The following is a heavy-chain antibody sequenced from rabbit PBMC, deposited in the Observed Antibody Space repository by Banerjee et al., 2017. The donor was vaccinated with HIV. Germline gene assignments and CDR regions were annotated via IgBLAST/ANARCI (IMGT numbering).Heavy chain of an antibody. J-gene: IGHJ4*01. V-gene: IGHV1S40*01. Sequence: QSLEESGGDLVKPGASLTLTCTASGFTLSNYWMCWVRQAPGKGLEWIACIADGDGSTYYASWVNGRFTISKTSSTAVTLQMTSLTAADTATYFCARGASGRGYLLDYFNLWGPGTLVTVS. CDR3: ARGASGRGYLLDYFNL. CDR1: GFTLSNYW. D-gene: IGHD1-1*01. CDR2: IADGDGST.